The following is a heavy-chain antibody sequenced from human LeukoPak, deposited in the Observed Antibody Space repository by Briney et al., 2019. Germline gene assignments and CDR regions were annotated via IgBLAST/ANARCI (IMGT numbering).Heavy chain of an antibody. V-gene: IGHV7-4-1*02. CDR3: AVNWHYYGSGSYYKSFDY. J-gene: IGHJ4*02. D-gene: IGHD3-10*01. Sequence: ASVKVSCKASGYTFTSYAMNWVRQAPGQGLEWMGWINTNTGNPTYAQGFTGRFVFSLDTSVSTAYLQISSLKAEDTAVYYCAVNWHYYGSGSYYKSFDYWGQGTLVTVSS. CDR1: GYTFTSYA. CDR2: INTNTGNP.